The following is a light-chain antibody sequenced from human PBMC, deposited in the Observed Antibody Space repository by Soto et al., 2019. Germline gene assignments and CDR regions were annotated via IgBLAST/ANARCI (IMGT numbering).Light chain of an antibody. Sequence: EIVMTQSPVTLSVSPGERATLSCRASQSINRKLAWSQQRPGQAPRLLISDASIRATGSPARFIGRGSGKEFTLTIGSLQFEDFAVYSCKQYVGWSPFTFGGGTRVEIK. CDR3: KQYVGWSPFT. V-gene: IGKV3-15*01. J-gene: IGKJ4*02. CDR2: DAS. CDR1: QSINRK.